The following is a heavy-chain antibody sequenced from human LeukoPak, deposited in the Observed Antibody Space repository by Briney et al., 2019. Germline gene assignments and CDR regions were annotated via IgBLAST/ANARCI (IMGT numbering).Heavy chain of an antibody. CDR3: GKRSLDDDDYVSHFDY. CDR2: ISGSGGST. V-gene: IGHV3-23*01. D-gene: IGHD4-17*01. CDR1: GFTFSSYA. Sequence: GGSLRLSCAASGFTFSSYAMHWVRQAPGKGLEWVSGISGSGGSTYYADSVKGRFTISRDNSKNTLYLQMNSLRAEDTAVYYCGKRSLDDDDYVSHFDYWGQGTLVTVSS. J-gene: IGHJ4*02.